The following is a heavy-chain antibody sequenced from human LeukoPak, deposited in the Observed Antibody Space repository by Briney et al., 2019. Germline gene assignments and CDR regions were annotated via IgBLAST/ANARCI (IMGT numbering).Heavy chain of an antibody. CDR1: GYSFTSYW. CDR2: IYPGDSDT. CDR3: ARPEGYSYGYWYFNY. D-gene: IGHD5-18*01. V-gene: IGHV5-51*01. J-gene: IGHJ4*02. Sequence: GESLKISCKGSGYSFTSYWIGWVRQMPGKGLEWMGIIYPGDSDTRYSPSFQGQVTISADKSISTAYLQWSSLKASDTAMYYCARPEGYSYGYWYFNYWGQGTLVTVSS.